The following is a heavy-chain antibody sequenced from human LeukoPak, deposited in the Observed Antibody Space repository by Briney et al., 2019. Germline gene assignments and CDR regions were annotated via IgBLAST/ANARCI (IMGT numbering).Heavy chain of an antibody. D-gene: IGHD3/OR15-3a*01. CDR3: AKGLGVASLIVDALDM. Sequence: SLRLSCAASGFTFHDYAMHWFRQVPGKGLEWVSGITWNSGSVLYADSVRGRFTISRDNAKNSLYLQMNSPRPEDMAFYYCAKGLGVASLIVDALDMWGQGTMVTV. V-gene: IGHV3-9*03. CDR2: ITWNSGSV. CDR1: GFTFHDYA. J-gene: IGHJ3*02.